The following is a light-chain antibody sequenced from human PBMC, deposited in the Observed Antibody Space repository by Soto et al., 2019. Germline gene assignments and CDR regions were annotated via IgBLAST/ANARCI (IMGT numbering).Light chain of an antibody. CDR1: SGDIANNY. J-gene: IGLJ2*01. CDR3: QSYYSSDVV. Sequence: NFMLTQPHSVSESPGKTVSISCTRSSGDIANNYVQWFQQRPGSAPTTVIYKDDQRPSGVPDRFSGSIDSSSNSASLTISGLKTEDEADYICQSYYSSDVVFGGGTKVTVL. V-gene: IGLV6-57*04. CDR2: KDD.